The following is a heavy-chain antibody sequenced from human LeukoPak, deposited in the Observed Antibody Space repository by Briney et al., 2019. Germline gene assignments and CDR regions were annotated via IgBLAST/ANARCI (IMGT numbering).Heavy chain of an antibody. V-gene: IGHV1-69*13. CDR3: ARGFAGYDILTGYTFDP. CDR2: IIPIFGTA. J-gene: IGHJ5*02. Sequence: ASVKVSCRPSGGSFNTYAINWVRQAPGQGLEWMGGIIPIFGTANYAQKFQGRVTITADESTSTAYMELSSLRSEDTAVYYCARGFAGYDILTGYTFDPWGQGTLVTVSS. D-gene: IGHD3-9*01. CDR1: GGSFNTYA.